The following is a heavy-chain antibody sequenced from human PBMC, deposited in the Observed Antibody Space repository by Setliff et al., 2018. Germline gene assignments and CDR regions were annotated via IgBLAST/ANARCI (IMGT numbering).Heavy chain of an antibody. Sequence: ETLSLTCTVSGGSISSSSYYWGWIRQPPGKGLEWIGSIYYSGSTYYSPSLKSRVTISVDTSKNQFSLKLSSVTAADTAVYYCARGRDYNFWSGYYSPDAFDIWGQGTMVTVSS. CDR2: IYYSGST. CDR1: GGSISSSSYY. D-gene: IGHD3-3*01. J-gene: IGHJ3*02. V-gene: IGHV4-39*07. CDR3: ARGRDYNFWSGYYSPDAFDI.